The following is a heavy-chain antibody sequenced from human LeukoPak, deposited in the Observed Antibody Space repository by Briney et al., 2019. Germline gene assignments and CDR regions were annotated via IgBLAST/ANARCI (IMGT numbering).Heavy chain of an antibody. Sequence: SETLSLTCAVYGGSFSGYYWSWIRQPPGKGLEWIGEINHSGSTNYNPSLKSRVTISVDTSKNPFSLKLSSVTAADTAVYYCARAHSWFDPWGQGTLVTVSS. CDR2: INHSGST. V-gene: IGHV4-34*01. CDR3: ARAHSWFDP. CDR1: GGSFSGYY. J-gene: IGHJ5*02.